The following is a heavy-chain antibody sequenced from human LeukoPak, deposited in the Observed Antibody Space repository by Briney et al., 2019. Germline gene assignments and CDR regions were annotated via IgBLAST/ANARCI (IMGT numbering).Heavy chain of an antibody. D-gene: IGHD3-22*01. V-gene: IGHV3-20*04. Sequence: GGSLRLSCAASGFTFSSYGMSWVRQAPGKGLEWVSGISWNSGSIGYADSVKGRFTISRDNAKNSLYLQMNSLRAEDTAVYYCARDTSQEYYYDSSGSHFDYWGQGTLVTVSS. CDR2: ISWNSGSI. CDR1: GFTFSSYG. CDR3: ARDTSQEYYYDSSGSHFDY. J-gene: IGHJ4*02.